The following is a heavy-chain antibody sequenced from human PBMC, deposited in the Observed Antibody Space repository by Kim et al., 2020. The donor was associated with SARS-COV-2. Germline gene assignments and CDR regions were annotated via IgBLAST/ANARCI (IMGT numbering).Heavy chain of an antibody. Sequence: AQKLQGRVTMTRDTSISTAYMELSSLRSDDTAVYYCARAYSSSTWNAFHIWGQGTMVTVSS. D-gene: IGHD6-6*01. CDR3: ARAYSSSTWNAFHI. J-gene: IGHJ3*02. V-gene: IGHV1-2*02.